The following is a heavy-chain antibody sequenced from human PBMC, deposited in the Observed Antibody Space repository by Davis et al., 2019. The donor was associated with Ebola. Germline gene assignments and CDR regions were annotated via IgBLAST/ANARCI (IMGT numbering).Heavy chain of an antibody. CDR2: ISGSGGAT. D-gene: IGHD6-19*01. Sequence: GESLKISCAVSGLTFSSYAMSWVRQAPGKGLEWVSTISGSGGATYYADSVKGRFTISRDNSKNTLYLQMNSLRAEDTAVYYCASEAVADPDAFDIWGQGTMVTVSS. J-gene: IGHJ3*02. CDR3: ASEAVADPDAFDI. CDR1: GLTFSSYA. V-gene: IGHV3-23*01.